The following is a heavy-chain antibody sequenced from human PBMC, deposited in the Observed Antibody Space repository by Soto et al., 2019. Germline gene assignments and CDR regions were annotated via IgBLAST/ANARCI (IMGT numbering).Heavy chain of an antibody. D-gene: IGHD5-18*01. CDR2: IKSKSDGETA. J-gene: IGHJ4*02. CDR1: GLTFSNVW. CDR3: AITAISNRDWPTSFDY. V-gene: IGHV3-15*01. Sequence: EVQLVESGGGSVKPGGSLRLSCAASGLTFSNVWMTWVRQAPGKGLEWVSRIKSKSDGETADVAAPVKARFTISRDDSKNTVFLEMNSLKSEDTALYYCAITAISNRDWPTSFDYWGRGTQVAVSS.